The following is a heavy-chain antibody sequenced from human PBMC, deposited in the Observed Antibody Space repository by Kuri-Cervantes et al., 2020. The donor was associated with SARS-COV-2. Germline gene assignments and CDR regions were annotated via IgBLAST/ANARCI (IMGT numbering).Heavy chain of an antibody. CDR1: GYTFTSSG. Sequence: SVNVSCKASGYTFTSSGISWVRQAPGQGLEWMGWVSGYNGHTNYAQKLQGRVTMTTDTSTTTAYMELRSLRSDDTAVFYCVRDGYGDYVDYWGQGTLVTVSS. V-gene: IGHV1-18*04. D-gene: IGHD2-21*01. CDR2: VSGYNGHT. J-gene: IGHJ4*02. CDR3: VRDGYGDYVDY.